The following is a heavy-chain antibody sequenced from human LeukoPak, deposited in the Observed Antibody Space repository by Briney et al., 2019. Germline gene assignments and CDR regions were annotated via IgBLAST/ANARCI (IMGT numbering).Heavy chain of an antibody. J-gene: IGHJ5*02. V-gene: IGHV3-7*01. CDR1: GFTFSRYW. CDR2: INEDGSEK. D-gene: IGHD3-10*01. CDR3: ARDHLQLLWFGESLSFRWFDP. Sequence: HPGGSLRLSCAASGFTFSRYWMSWLRQAPGKGLEWVANINEDGSEKYYVDSVKGRFTISGDHAKNSLYLQMNSLRVEDTAVYYCARDHLQLLWFGESLSFRWFDPWGQGTLVTVSS.